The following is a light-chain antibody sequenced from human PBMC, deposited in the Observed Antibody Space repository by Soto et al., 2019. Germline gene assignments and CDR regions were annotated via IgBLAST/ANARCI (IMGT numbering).Light chain of an antibody. V-gene: IGKV3-20*01. CDR3: QQYGSSPLT. CDR2: GAS. J-gene: IGKJ4*01. Sequence: EIVLTQSPGTLSLSPGERATLSCRASQSVNNNYLAWYQQKPGQAPRLLIYGASRRATGIPDRFSGSGSGTDFTLTISRLEPEDFAVYSCQQYGSSPLTFGGGTKGEIK. CDR1: QSVNNNY.